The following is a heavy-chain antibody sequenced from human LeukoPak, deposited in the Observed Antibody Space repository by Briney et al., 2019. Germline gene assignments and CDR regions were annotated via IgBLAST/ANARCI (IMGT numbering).Heavy chain of an antibody. J-gene: IGHJ6*02. CDR1: GGSFNGYY. Sequence: SETLSLTCAVYGGSFNGYYWSWIRQPPGKGLEWIGEINHSGSTNYNPSLKSRVTISVDTSKNQFSLKLSSVTAADTAVYYCASGGGYVSMDVWGQGTTVTVSS. CDR2: INHSGST. V-gene: IGHV4-34*01. D-gene: IGHD6-13*01. CDR3: ASGGGYVSMDV.